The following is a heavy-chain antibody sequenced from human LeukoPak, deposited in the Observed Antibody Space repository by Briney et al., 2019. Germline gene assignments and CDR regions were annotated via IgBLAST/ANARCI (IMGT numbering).Heavy chain of an antibody. CDR2: IRYDGSNK. CDR1: GLTSSTYW. J-gene: IGHJ6*02. CDR3: AKDRCSSTSCYADYYYYGMDV. V-gene: IGHV3-30*02. Sequence: GGSLRLSCAASGLTSSTYWMNWVRQAPGKGLEGVAFIRYDGSNKYYADSVKGRFTISRDNSKNRLYLQMNSLRAEDTAVYYCAKDRCSSTSCYADYYYYGMDVWGQGTTVTVSS. D-gene: IGHD2-2*01.